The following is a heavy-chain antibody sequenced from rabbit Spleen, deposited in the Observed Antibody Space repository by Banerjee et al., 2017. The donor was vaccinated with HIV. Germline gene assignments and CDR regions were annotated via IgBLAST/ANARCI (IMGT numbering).Heavy chain of an antibody. V-gene: IGHV1S45*01. CDR2: IYTGSSGST. D-gene: IGHD1-1*01. Sequence: QEQLVEYGGDLVQPEGSLTLTCKASGLDFSSSYWICWVRQAPGKGLEWIACIYTGSSGSTYYANWAKGRFTISKTSSTTVTLHMTSLTAADTATYFCARDTSSSISSYGMDLWGPGTLVTVS. J-gene: IGHJ6*01. CDR3: ARDTSSSISSYGMDL. CDR1: GLDFSSSYW.